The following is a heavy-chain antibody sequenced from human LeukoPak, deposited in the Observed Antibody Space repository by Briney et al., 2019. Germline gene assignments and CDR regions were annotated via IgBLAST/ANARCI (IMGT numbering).Heavy chain of an antibody. CDR3: VRWGSGNYDTYYFDY. V-gene: IGHV4-59*11. D-gene: IGHD3-10*01. CDR1: GGSISRHY. CDR2: IHYTGST. Sequence: SETLSLTCTVSGGSISRHYWSWIRQPPGKGLEWIGYIHYTGSTTYNSSLKSRVTISLHTSKTQFSLQLTSMTAADTAVYYCVRWGSGNYDTYYFDYWGQGTLVTVSS. J-gene: IGHJ4*02.